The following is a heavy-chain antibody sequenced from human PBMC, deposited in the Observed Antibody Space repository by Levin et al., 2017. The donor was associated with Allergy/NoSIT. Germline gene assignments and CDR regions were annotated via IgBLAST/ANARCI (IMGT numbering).Heavy chain of an antibody. Sequence: SCAASGFTFSTYAMSWVRQAPGKGLEWVSVISAGGGNTNYAASVKGRFTISRDNSKDTLYLQMNSLTAEDSAVYYCAKAGTSWYIEIDHWGQGTLVTVSS. V-gene: IGHV3-23*01. CDR3: AKAGTSWYIEIDH. CDR1: GFTFSTYA. CDR2: ISAGGGNT. D-gene: IGHD2-2*02. J-gene: IGHJ1*01.